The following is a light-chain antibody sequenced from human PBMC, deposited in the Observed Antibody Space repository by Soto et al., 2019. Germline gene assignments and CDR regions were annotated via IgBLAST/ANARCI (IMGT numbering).Light chain of an antibody. V-gene: IGKV1-33*01. CDR2: DAS. CDR3: QQYGHLYT. Sequence: DIQLTQSPSSLSASVGDRVTITCQASEDINNFLNCYQHKPGRAPKLLIYDASNLEIGVPPRFSGGGSGTHFTLTITSLQTEDFATYFCQQYGHLYTFGQGTKLEI. CDR1: EDINNF. J-gene: IGKJ2*01.